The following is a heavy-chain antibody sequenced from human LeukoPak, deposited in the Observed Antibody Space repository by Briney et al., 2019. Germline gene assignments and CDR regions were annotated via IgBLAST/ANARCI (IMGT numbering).Heavy chain of an antibody. CDR1: GFTFSSYA. CDR2: ISGSGGST. V-gene: IGHV3-23*01. CDR3: AKGGDILTTSILFPDY. J-gene: IGHJ4*02. Sequence: GSLRLSCAASGFTFSSYAMSWVRQAPGKGLERVAAISGSGGSTYYADSVKGRFTISRDNSKNTLYLQMNSLRAEDTAVYYCAKGGDILTTSILFPDYWGQGTLVTVSS. D-gene: IGHD3-9*01.